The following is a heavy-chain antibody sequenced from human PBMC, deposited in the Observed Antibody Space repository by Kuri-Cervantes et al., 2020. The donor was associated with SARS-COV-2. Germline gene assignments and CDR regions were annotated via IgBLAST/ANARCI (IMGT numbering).Heavy chain of an antibody. Sequence: ESLKISCAVYGGSFSGYYWSWIRQPPGKGLEWIGEINHSGSTNYNPSLKSRVTISVDTSKNQFSLKLSSVTAADTAVYYCARGEYYYGSAAEPYYYYGMDVWGQGTTVTVSS. CDR2: INHSGST. V-gene: IGHV4-34*01. D-gene: IGHD3-10*01. CDR1: GGSFSGYY. J-gene: IGHJ6*02. CDR3: ARGEYYYGSAAEPYYYYGMDV.